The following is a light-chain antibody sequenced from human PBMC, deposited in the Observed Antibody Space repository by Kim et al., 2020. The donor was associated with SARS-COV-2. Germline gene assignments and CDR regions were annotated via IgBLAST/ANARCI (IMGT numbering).Light chain of an antibody. Sequence: QSIPISGPGTSSDVGGYTYVSWYQQHPGKAPKLMIYDVSKRPSGVSNRFSGSKSGNTASLTISGLQAEDEADYYCSSYTSSSTLVFGGGTQLTVL. CDR2: DVS. CDR1: SSDVGGYTY. CDR3: SSYTSSSTLV. J-gene: IGLJ3*02. V-gene: IGLV2-14*04.